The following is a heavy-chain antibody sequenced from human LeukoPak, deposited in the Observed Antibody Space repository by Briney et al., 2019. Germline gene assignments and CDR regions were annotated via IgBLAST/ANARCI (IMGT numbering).Heavy chain of an antibody. CDR3: ARRGRYGGYDFSFDY. CDR2: IYYSGST. V-gene: IGHV4-39*01. D-gene: IGHD5-12*01. Sequence: GSLRLSCAASGFTFSSYAMSWVRQPPGKGLEWIGSIYYSGSTYYNPSLKSRVTISVDTSKNQFSLKLSSVTAADTAVYYCARRGRYGGYDFSFDYWGQGTLVTVSS. J-gene: IGHJ4*02. CDR1: GFTFSSYA.